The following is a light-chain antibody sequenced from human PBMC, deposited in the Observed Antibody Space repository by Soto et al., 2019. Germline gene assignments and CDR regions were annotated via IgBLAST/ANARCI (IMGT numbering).Light chain of an antibody. V-gene: IGKV3-11*01. J-gene: IGKJ1*01. CDR1: QSVSNY. CDR3: LQRSNWPRP. Sequence: EIVLTQSPATVSLSPGERATLSCRASQSVSNYLAWYQHKPGQAPRLLIYDASTRATGIPARFSGSGSGTDFTLTISSLVPEDFSVSYCLQRSNWPRPFGQGTKVEIK. CDR2: DAS.